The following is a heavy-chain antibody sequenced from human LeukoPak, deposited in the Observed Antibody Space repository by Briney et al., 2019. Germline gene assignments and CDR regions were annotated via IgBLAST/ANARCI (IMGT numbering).Heavy chain of an antibody. Sequence: PGGSLRLSCAASGFTFSSYSMNWVRQAPGKGLEWVSSISSSSSHIYYADSVKGRFTISRDNAKNSLYLQMNRLRAEDTAVYYCASHYYGDLSPHYYGMDVWGQGTTVTVSS. CDR2: ISSSSSHI. D-gene: IGHD4-17*01. J-gene: IGHJ6*02. CDR3: ASHYYGDLSPHYYGMDV. CDR1: GFTFSSYS. V-gene: IGHV3-21*01.